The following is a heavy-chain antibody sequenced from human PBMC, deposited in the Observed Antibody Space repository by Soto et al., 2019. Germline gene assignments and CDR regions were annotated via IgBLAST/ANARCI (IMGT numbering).Heavy chain of an antibody. J-gene: IGHJ3*02. CDR3: ARAVVRATCCTFDI. CDR2: VYKNGRT. D-gene: IGHD1-26*01. V-gene: IGHV4-59*01. Sequence: KASETLSLTCSVSGGSIRDDHWGWIRQPPGKGLEWIGYVYKNGRTAYSASLESRVTMSADTSQNHFSLKLTSVTAADKAMYFCARAVVRATCCTFDIWGQGTMVTVSS. CDR1: GGSIRDDH.